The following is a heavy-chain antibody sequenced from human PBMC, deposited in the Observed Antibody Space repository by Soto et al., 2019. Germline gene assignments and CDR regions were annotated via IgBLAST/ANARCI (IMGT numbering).Heavy chain of an antibody. J-gene: IGHJ4*02. CDR2: ISYSGST. V-gene: IGHV4-31*03. Sequence: QVQLQESGPGLVKPSQTLSLTCTVSGDSMTTVGYYWTWIRQHPGQGLEWIGFISYSGSTYYSSSLKGRVAMSAYTSKNQFSLKLNSVTAADPAVYYCTRGDYWGQGTLVTVSS. CDR3: TRGDY. CDR1: GDSMTTVGYY.